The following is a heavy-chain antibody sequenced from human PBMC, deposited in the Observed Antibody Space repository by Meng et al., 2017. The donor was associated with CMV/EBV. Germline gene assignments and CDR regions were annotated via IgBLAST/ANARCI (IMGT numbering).Heavy chain of an antibody. Sequence: ASVPVSCQASGYTFTSYYMHWVRQAPGQGLAWMGTINPSGGSTSYAQKFQGRVTMTRDTSTSTVYMELSSLRSEDTAVYYCASAGCSSTSCHKGDAFDIWGQGTMVTVSS. J-gene: IGHJ3*02. CDR3: ASAGCSSTSCHKGDAFDI. CDR1: GYTFTSYY. CDR2: INPSGGST. V-gene: IGHV1-46*01. D-gene: IGHD2-2*01.